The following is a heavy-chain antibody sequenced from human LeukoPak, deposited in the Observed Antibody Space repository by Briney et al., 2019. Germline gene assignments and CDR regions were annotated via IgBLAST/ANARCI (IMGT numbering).Heavy chain of an antibody. Sequence: SGTLSLTCAVSGGSISSSNWWSWVRQPPGKGLEWIGEIYHSGSTNYNPSLKSRVTISVDKSKNQFSLKLSSVTAADTAVYYCARDRRGLWFGELSSGGFDYWGQGTLVTVSS. J-gene: IGHJ4*02. CDR3: ARDRRGLWFGELSSGGFDY. V-gene: IGHV4-4*02. CDR1: GGSISSSNW. CDR2: IYHSGST. D-gene: IGHD3-10*01.